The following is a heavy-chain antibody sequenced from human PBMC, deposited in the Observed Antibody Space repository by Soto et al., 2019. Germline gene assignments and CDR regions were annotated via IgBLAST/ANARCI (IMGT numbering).Heavy chain of an antibody. CDR3: ARGGDHSVLVTASFDY. Sequence: QVQLVESGGGVVQPGRSLRLSCAASGFTFSSYAMHWVRQAPGKGLEWAAVISYDGSNKYYADSVKGRFTISRDNSKNTMYLQMNRLRHEDRGVYYFARGGDHSVLVTASFDYWGQGTLVTVSS. D-gene: IGHD2-21*02. J-gene: IGHJ4*02. V-gene: IGHV3-30-3*01. CDR2: ISYDGSNK. CDR1: GFTFSSYA.